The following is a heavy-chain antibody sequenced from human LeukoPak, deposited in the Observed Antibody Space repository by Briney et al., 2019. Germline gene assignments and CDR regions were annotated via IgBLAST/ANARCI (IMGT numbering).Heavy chain of an antibody. CDR2: INPRSNFI. Sequence: GESLRLSCSASGFTFSTSAMSWVRQAPGKALEWVSSINPRSNFIDYAGSVRDRFTISRDNARNSLYLQMNSLRAEDTAVYYCATSGRPQDSSGYYYYAYWGQGTLVTVSS. J-gene: IGHJ4*02. CDR3: ATSGRPQDSSGYYYYAY. D-gene: IGHD3-22*01. V-gene: IGHV3-21*06. CDR1: GFTFSTSA.